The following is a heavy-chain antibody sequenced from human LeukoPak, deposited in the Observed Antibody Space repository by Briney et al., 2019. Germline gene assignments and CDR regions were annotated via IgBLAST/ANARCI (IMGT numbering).Heavy chain of an antibody. J-gene: IGHJ5*02. Sequence: GGSLRLSCAASGFTFSSYAMSWVRQAPGKGLEWVSAISAGGGSIYYADSVKGRFTISRDNSKNTLYLQMSSLRAEDTAVYYCAKSSYSTSSRWFDPWGQGTLVTVSS. CDR1: GFTFSSYA. V-gene: IGHV3-23*01. D-gene: IGHD6-6*01. CDR3: AKSSYSTSSRWFDP. CDR2: ISAGGGSI.